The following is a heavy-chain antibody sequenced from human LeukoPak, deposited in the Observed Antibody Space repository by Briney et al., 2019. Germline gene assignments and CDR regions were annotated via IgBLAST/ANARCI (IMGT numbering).Heavy chain of an antibody. V-gene: IGHV5-51*01. D-gene: IGHD3-22*01. CDR2: IYPGDSDT. J-gene: IGHJ4*02. Sequence: GESLQISFKGSGYRFTSYWIGWVRQMPGKGLEWMGIIYPGDSDTRYSPSFQGQVTISADKSISTAYLQWSSLQASDTAMYYCATHEPSGSSFDYWGQGTLVTVSS. CDR3: ATHEPSGSSFDY. CDR1: GYRFTSYW.